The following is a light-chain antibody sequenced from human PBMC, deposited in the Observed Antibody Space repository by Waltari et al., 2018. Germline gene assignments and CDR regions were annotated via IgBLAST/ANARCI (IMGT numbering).Light chain of an antibody. J-gene: IGKJ4*01. Sequence: DIQLTQSTSFLSASVGDRVTITCRASQGISTYLAWYQFKPGKPPKLLIYTACTLQDGVPSRFSGSGSGTDFTLTISSLQPEDFATYFCQQLKSYPLTFAVGTEVEIK. CDR3: QQLKSYPLT. CDR2: TAC. CDR1: QGISTY. V-gene: IGKV1-9*01.